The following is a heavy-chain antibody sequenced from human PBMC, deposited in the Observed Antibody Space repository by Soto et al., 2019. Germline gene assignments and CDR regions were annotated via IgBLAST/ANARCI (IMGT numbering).Heavy chain of an antibody. CDR3: ARGVSLAGTGYFDY. V-gene: IGHV3-48*02. J-gene: IGHJ4*01. D-gene: IGHD6-19*01. CDR2: ISSSSSTI. Sequence: VQLVESGGGLVQPGGSLRLSCAASGFTFSSYSMNWVRQAPGKGLEWVSYISSSSSTIYYADSVKGRFTISRDNARNSLYLQMTSLRDEDTAVYYCARGVSLAGTGYFDYWGHGALVTVSS. CDR1: GFTFSSYS.